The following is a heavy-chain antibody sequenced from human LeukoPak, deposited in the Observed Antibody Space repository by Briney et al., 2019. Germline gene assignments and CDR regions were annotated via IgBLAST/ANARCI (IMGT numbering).Heavy chain of an antibody. CDR3: AREVPNLVAVPNDY. V-gene: IGHV3-21*01. D-gene: IGHD6-19*01. Sequence: GGSLRLSCAASGFTFSSYSMNWVRQAPGKGLEWVSSISSSSSYIYYADSVKGRFTISRGNAKNSLYLQMNSLRAEDTAVYYCAREVPNLVAVPNDYWGQGTLVTVSS. CDR2: ISSSSSYI. CDR1: GFTFSSYS. J-gene: IGHJ4*02.